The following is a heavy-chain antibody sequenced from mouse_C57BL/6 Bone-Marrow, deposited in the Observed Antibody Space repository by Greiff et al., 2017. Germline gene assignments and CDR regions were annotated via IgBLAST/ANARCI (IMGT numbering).Heavy chain of an antibody. CDR2: INYDGSST. V-gene: IGHV5-16*01. D-gene: IGHD1-1*01. CDR3: AREYYSDY. CDR1: GFTFSDYY. J-gene: IGHJ2*01. Sequence: EVKLVESEGGLVQPGSSMKLSCTASGFTFSDYYMDWVRQVPEKGLEWVANINYDGSSTYYLDSLKSRFIISRDNAKNILYLQMIRRKSEDTATSYCAREYYSDYWGQGTTLTVSS.